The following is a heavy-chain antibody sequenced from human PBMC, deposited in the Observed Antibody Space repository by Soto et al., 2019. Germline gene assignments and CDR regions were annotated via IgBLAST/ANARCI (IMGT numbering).Heavy chain of an antibody. D-gene: IGHD6-13*01. CDR1: GFSFSDYF. V-gene: IGHV3-11*06. Sequence: QVQLVESGGDLVKPGGSLRLSCAASGFSFSDYFMTWIRQAPGKGLEWISYTSYSGSYTIYADSVKGRFTVSRDNAQNFLYLQMNSPRAEDTAVYYCARNSSTLNRALDYWGQGTVVTVSS. J-gene: IGHJ4*02. CDR3: ARNSSTLNRALDY. CDR2: TSYSGSYT.